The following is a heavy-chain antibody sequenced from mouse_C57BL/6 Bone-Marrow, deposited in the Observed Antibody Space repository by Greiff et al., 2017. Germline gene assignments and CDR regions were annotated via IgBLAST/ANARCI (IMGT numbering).Heavy chain of an antibody. Sequence: DVKLQESGGDLVKPGGSLKLSCAASGFTFSSYGMSWVRQTPDKRLEWVATISSGGSYTYYPDSVKGRFTVSRDNAKNTLYLQMSSLKSEDTAMYCCASLGGYYAIDYWGQGTSVTVSS. CDR2: ISSGGSYT. CDR3: ASLGGYYAIDY. CDR1: GFTFSSYG. V-gene: IGHV5-6*02. D-gene: IGHD1-1*02. J-gene: IGHJ4*01.